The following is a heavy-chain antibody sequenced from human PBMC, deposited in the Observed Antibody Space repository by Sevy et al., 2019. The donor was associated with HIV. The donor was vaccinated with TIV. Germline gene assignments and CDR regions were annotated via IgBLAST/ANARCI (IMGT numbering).Heavy chain of an antibody. CDR3: AIQGGIVDRAFDN. CDR2: MFFSGNT. D-gene: IGHD2-21*01. J-gene: IGHJ4*02. V-gene: IGHV4-39*01. CDR1: GGSISRSSYD. Sequence: SETLSLTCTVSGGSISRSSYDWGWIRQPPGKGLEWIGSMFFSGNTYYNPSLKSRVTIFVDRSKNQISLRLTAVTAADTAVYYCAIQGGIVDRAFDNWGQGTLVTVSS.